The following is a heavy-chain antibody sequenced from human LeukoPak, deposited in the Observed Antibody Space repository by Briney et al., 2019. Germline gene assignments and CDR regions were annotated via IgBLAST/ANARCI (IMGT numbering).Heavy chain of an antibody. J-gene: IGHJ4*02. D-gene: IGHD6-13*01. V-gene: IGHV3-21*04. CDR2: ISSSSSYI. CDR1: GFTFSSYS. CDR3: AKSLAAAGSDFDY. Sequence: GGSLRLSCAASGFTFSSYSMNWVRQAPGKGLEWVSSISSSSSYIYYADSVKGRFTISRDNSKNTLYLQMNSLRAEDTAVYYCAKSLAAAGSDFDYWGQGTLVTVSS.